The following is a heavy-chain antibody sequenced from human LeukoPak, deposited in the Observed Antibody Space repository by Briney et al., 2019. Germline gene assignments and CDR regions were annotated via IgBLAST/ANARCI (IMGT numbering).Heavy chain of an antibody. CDR3: AKVFDTAMAQGGFDY. CDR2: ISGDGGST. V-gene: IGHV3-43*02. CDR1: GFTFDDYA. Sequence: GGSLRLSCAASGFTFDDYAMHWVRQAPGKGLEWVSLISGDGGSTYYADSVKGRLTISRDNSKNSLYLQMNSLRTEDTALYYCAKVFDTAMAQGGFDYWGQGTLVTVSS. D-gene: IGHD5-18*01. J-gene: IGHJ4*02.